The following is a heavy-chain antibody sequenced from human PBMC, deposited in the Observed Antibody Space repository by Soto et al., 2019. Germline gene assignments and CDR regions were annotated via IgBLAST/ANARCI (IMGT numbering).Heavy chain of an antibody. D-gene: IGHD1-26*01. J-gene: IGHJ4*02. V-gene: IGHV4-39*01. Sequence: SETLSLTCTVCGGSISSSSYYWGWIRQPPGKGLEWIGSIYYSGSTYYNPSLKSRVTISVDTSKNQFSLKLSSVTAADTAVYYCARRFEGANPFDYWGQGTLVTVSS. CDR3: ARRFEGANPFDY. CDR1: GGSISSSSYY. CDR2: IYYSGST.